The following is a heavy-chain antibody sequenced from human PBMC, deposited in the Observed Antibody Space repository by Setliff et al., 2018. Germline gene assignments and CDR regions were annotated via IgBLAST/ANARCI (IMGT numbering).Heavy chain of an antibody. CDR3: ARQGGRLFDN. V-gene: IGHV4-38-2*02. CDR1: GQFVITY. J-gene: IGHJ4*02. Sequence: SETLSLTCTVSGQFVITYWAWIRQSPGKGLEWLRTVYYDGTTYYNPSFKSRVTISVDTSKNQFSLRLTSVTAADTASYFCARQGGRLFDNWGQGTLVTVSS. CDR2: VYYDGTT.